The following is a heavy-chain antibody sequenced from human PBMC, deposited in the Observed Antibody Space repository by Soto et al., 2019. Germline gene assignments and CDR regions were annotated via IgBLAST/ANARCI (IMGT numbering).Heavy chain of an antibody. D-gene: IGHD3-9*01. CDR2: IYYSGST. J-gene: IGHJ6*02. CDR1: GGSISSSSYY. V-gene: IGHV4-39*01. CDR3: ARGPPYYDILTGYSYYGMDV. Sequence: SETLSLTCTVSGGSISSSSYYWGWIRQPPGKGLEWIGSIYYSGSTYYNPSLKSRVTISVDTSKNQFSLKLSSVTAADTAVYYCARGPPYYDILTGYSYYGMDVWGQGTTVTVSS.